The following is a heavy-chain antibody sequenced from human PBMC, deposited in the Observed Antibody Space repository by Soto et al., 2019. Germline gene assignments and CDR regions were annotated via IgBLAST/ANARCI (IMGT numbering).Heavy chain of an antibody. CDR1: GFTFSDYY. J-gene: IGHJ6*02. CDR2: ISGSGGST. D-gene: IGHD3-10*01. V-gene: IGHV3-23*01. Sequence: PGESLKISFAASGFTFSDYYMSWIRQAPGKGLEWVSAISGSGGSTYYADSVKGRFTISRDNSKNTLYLQMNSLRAEDTAVYYCAKCDYGSGSYYLSSPAYGMDVWSQGTTVTVSS. CDR3: AKCDYGSGSYYLSSPAYGMDV.